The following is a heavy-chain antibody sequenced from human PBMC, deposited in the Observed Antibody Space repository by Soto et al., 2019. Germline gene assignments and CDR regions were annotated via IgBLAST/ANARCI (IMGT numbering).Heavy chain of an antibody. CDR1: GFTFSSYG. CDR3: AKDWAVFWGPNYGMDV. Sequence: GGSLRLSCAASGFTFSSYGMHWVRQAPGKGLEWVAVISYDGSNKYYADSVKGRFTISRDNSKNTLYLQMNSLRAEDTAVYYCAKDWAVFWGPNYGMDVWGQGTTVTVSS. D-gene: IGHD3-16*01. CDR2: ISYDGSNK. V-gene: IGHV3-30*18. J-gene: IGHJ6*02.